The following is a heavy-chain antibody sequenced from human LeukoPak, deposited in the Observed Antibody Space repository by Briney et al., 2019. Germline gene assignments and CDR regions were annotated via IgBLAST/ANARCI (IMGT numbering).Heavy chain of an antibody. CDR3: ARRRGGTGDLGY. V-gene: IGHV4-34*01. J-gene: IGHJ4*02. CDR1: GGSFSGYY. D-gene: IGHD2-15*01. Sequence: SETLSLTCAVYGGSFSGYYWSWIRQPPGKGLEWIGEINHSGSTNYNPSLKSRVTISVDTSKSHFSLQLRSVTAADTAVYYCARRRGGTGDLGYWGQGTLVTVSS. CDR2: INHSGST.